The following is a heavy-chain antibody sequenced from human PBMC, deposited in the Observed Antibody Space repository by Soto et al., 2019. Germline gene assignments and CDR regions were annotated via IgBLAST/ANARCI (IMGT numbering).Heavy chain of an antibody. CDR1: GGTFSSYA. V-gene: IGHV1-69*13. CDR2: IIPIFGTA. Sequence: VASVKVSCKASGGTFSSYAISWVRQAPGQGLEWMGGIIPIFGTANYAQKFRGRVTITADESTSTAYMELSSLRSEDTAVYYCASGHRDASFDYWGQGTLVTVSS. J-gene: IGHJ4*02. CDR3: ASGHRDASFDY.